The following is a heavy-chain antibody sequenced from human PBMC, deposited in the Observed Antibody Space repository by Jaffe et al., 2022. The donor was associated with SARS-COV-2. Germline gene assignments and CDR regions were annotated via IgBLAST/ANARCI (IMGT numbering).Heavy chain of an antibody. Sequence: QVQLQESGPGLVKPSETLSLTCTVSGGSISNYYWSWIRQPPGKGLEWIGYRYYSGSTNYNPSLKSRVTISLDTSKNQFSLKLSSVTAADTAVYYCASTHQWLSWYSWGQGTLVTVSS. CDR1: GGSISNYY. D-gene: IGHD5-12*01. J-gene: IGHJ4*02. CDR3: ASTHQWLSWYS. CDR2: RYYSGST. V-gene: IGHV4-59*01.